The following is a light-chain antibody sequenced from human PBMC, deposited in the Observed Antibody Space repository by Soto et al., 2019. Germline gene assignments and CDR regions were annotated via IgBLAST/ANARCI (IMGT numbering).Light chain of an antibody. Sequence: EIVLTQSPGTLSSSPGERATLSCRASQTVTSNYLAWYQQKPGQAPRLLFFGASIRAPGLPDRFSGGGSGTDFTLTISRLEPEDFAVYYCQQYGSSPGTFGQGTKVDI. J-gene: IGKJ1*01. CDR2: GAS. CDR1: QTVTSNY. V-gene: IGKV3-20*01. CDR3: QQYGSSPGT.